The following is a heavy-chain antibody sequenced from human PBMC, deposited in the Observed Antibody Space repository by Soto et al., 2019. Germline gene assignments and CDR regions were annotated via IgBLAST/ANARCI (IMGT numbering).Heavy chain of an antibody. CDR2: IYYSGST. Sequence: SETLSLTCTVSGGSISSSSYYWGWIRQPPGKGLEWIGSIYYSGSTYYNPSLKSRVTISVDTSKNQFSLKLSSVTAADTAVYYCASTWFGGGEGYYGMDVWGQGTTVTVSS. V-gene: IGHV4-39*01. D-gene: IGHD3-10*01. CDR1: GGSISSSSYY. CDR3: ASTWFGGGEGYYGMDV. J-gene: IGHJ6*02.